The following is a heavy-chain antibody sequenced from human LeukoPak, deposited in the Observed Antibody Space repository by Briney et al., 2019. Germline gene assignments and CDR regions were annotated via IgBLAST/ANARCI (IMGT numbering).Heavy chain of an antibody. D-gene: IGHD3-3*01. J-gene: IGHJ6*03. CDR1: GFTFDDYG. CDR3: ARGGITIFGVVSYMDV. Sequence: GGSLRLSCAASGFTFDDYGMSWVRQAPGKGLEWVSGINWNGGSTGYADSVKGRFTISRDNAKNSLYLQMNSLRAEDTALYYCARGGITIFGVVSYMDVWGKGTTVTISS. CDR2: INWNGGST. V-gene: IGHV3-20*04.